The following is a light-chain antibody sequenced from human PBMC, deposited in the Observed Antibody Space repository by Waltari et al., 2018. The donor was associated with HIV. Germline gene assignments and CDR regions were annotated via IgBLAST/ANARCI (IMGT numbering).Light chain of an antibody. CDR1: NIGSKR. J-gene: IGLJ2*01. Sequence: SYVLTQSPSVSVAPGQTAIITCGGNNIGSKRVHWYQQRPGQAPVLIIFDDEDRPSGIPERFAGSNSGDTATLSISRVEAGDEADYFCQVWDIITDEVIFGGGTKMTVL. V-gene: IGLV3-21*01. CDR3: QVWDIITDEVI. CDR2: DDE.